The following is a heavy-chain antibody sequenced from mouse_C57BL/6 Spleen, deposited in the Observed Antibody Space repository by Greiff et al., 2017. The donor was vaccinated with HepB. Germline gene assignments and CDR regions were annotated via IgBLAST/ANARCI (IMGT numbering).Heavy chain of an antibody. V-gene: IGHV1-72*01. D-gene: IGHD1-1*01. CDR1: GYTFTSYW. CDR2: IDPNSGGT. Sequence: QVQLQQPGAELVKPGASVKLSCKASGYTFTSYWMHWVKQRPGRGLEWIGRIDPNSGGTKYNEKFKSKATLTVDKPSSTAYMQLSSLTSEDSAVYYCAGSYYYGSSPYWYFDVWGTGTTVTVSS. J-gene: IGHJ1*03. CDR3: AGSYYYGSSPYWYFDV.